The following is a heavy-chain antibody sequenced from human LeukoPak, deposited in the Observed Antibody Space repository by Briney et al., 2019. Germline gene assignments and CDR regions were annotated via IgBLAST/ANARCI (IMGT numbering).Heavy chain of an antibody. CDR3: AGEEGTTYYYYYGLDV. J-gene: IGHJ6*02. Sequence: GGSLRLSCAASGFTFSSYSMNWVRQAPGKGLEWVSYISSSSSTIYCADSVKGRFTISRDNAKNSLYLQMNSLRAEDTAVYYCAGEEGTTYYYYYGLDVWGHGTTVIVSS. D-gene: IGHD1-7*01. CDR2: ISSSSSTI. CDR1: GFTFSSYS. V-gene: IGHV3-48*04.